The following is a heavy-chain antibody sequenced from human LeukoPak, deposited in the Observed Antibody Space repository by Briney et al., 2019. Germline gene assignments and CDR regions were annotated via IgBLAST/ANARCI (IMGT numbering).Heavy chain of an antibody. CDR3: ARGYCSSTSCYEAYYYYYYMDV. CDR1: GGSISSGSYY. V-gene: IGHV4-61*02. D-gene: IGHD2-2*01. J-gene: IGHJ6*03. CDR2: IYTSGST. Sequence: SQTLSLTCTVSGGSISSGSYYWSWIRQPAGKGLEWIGRIYTSGSTNYNPSLKSRVTISVDTSKNQFSLKLSSVTAADTAVYYCARGYCSSTSCYEAYYYYYYMDVWGKGTTVTVSS.